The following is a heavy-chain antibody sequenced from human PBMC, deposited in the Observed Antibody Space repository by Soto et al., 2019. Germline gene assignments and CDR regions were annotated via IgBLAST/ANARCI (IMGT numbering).Heavy chain of an antibody. J-gene: IGHJ4*02. CDR2: ISESGTTI. D-gene: IGHD3-22*01. V-gene: IGHV3-11*01. CDR1: GFAFSAYY. Sequence: QVHLMESGGGLVKPGGSLRLSCAASGFAFSAYYMSWIRQAPGKGLEWLSYISESGTTIYYADSVKGRFTISRDNAKNSLDLKVNSLRVEDTAVYYCTRRDYDTSGYTEYWGQGNLFTVSA. CDR3: TRRDYDTSGYTEY.